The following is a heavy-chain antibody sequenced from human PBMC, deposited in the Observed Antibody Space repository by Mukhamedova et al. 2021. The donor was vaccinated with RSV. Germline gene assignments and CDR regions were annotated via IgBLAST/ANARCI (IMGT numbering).Heavy chain of an antibody. D-gene: IGHD3-16*01. J-gene: IGHJ4*02. CDR1: GFTFSSYV. V-gene: IGHV3-23*01. Sequence: GFTFSSYVMSWVRQGPGKGLEWVSSISGSGVSTYYADSVEGRFTISRDNSKNTLYLQMNSLRAEDTAIYYCAMIKGSDYWGQGTL. CDR3: AMIKGSDY. CDR2: ISGSGVST.